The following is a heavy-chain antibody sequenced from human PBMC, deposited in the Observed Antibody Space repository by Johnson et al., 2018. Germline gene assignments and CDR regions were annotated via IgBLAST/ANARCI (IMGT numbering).Heavy chain of an antibody. D-gene: IGHD3-16*01. J-gene: IGHJ3*02. CDR2: IAYDGSFK. Sequence: QVQLVQSGGGGVQXGRSXRPXCAASGFIFSSYAMHWVRQAPGKGLEWVAIIAYDGSFKYYADSVKGRFSIPRDNSKNTLSLQMNSLRVEDTAVFYFAKDGGAATAPEHDDAFDIWGQGTLVTVS. CDR1: GFIFSSYA. CDR3: AKDGGAATAPEHDDAFDI. V-gene: IGHV3-30*18.